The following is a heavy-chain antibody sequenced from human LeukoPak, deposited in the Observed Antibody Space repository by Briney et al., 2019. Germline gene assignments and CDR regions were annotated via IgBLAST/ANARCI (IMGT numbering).Heavy chain of an antibody. D-gene: IGHD6-25*01. CDR2: INHSGST. CDR3: ARGTLAAYYYYYMDV. Sequence: SETLSLTCAVYGGSFSGYYWSWIRQPPGKGLEWIGEINHSGSTNYNPPLKSRVAISVDTSKNQFSLKLSSVTAADTAVYYCARGTLAAYYYYYMDVWGKGTTVTVSS. V-gene: IGHV4-34*01. J-gene: IGHJ6*03. CDR1: GGSFSGYY.